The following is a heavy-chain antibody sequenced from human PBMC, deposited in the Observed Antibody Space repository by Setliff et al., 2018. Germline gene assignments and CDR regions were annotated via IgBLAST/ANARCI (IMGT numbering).Heavy chain of an antibody. CDR3: ARDPPYSGYAFHI. CDR1: GFTFSDSG. V-gene: IGHV3-33*01. Sequence: PGGSLRLSCEASGFTFSDSGMHWVRQAPGKGLEWVAFVWFDGNNKYYADSVKGRFTISRDNSKDTLYLQMTNLRADDTAVYYCARDPPYSGYAFHIWGQGTMVTVSS. CDR2: VWFDGNNK. D-gene: IGHD2-15*01. J-gene: IGHJ3*02.